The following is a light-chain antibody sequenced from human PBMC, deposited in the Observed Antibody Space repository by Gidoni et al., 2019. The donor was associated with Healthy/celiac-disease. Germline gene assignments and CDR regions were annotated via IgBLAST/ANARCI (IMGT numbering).Light chain of an antibody. CDR2: SNN. V-gene: IGLV1-44*01. CDR1: SSNIGSNT. J-gene: IGLJ2*01. Sequence: GQRVTISCSGSSSNIGSNTVNWYQQLPGTAPKLLIYSNNQRPSGVPDRFSGSKSGTSASLAISGLQSEDEADDYCAAWDDSLNGRHVVFGGGTKLTVL. CDR3: AAWDDSLNGRHVV.